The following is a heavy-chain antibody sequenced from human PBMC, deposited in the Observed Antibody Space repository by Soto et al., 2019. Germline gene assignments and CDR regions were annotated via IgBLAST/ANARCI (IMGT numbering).Heavy chain of an antibody. Sequence: SETLSLTCTVSPDSITSSGYYWGWIRQTPGKGLEWIGSIYYNGTTYYNPSLKSRVFISVDTSKDQFSLKLKSVTVADTATFYCVRHEVAVSGAYNMDVWGRGTKVTVSS. D-gene: IGHD3-22*01. CDR3: VRHEVAVSGAYNMDV. J-gene: IGHJ6*02. CDR2: IYYNGTT. CDR1: PDSITSSGYY. V-gene: IGHV4-39*01.